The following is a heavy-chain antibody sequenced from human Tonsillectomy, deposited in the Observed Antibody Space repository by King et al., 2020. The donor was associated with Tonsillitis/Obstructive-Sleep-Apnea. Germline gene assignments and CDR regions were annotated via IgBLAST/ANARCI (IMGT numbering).Heavy chain of an antibody. V-gene: IGHV1-69*01. CDR3: ARYRLATTTYYYYYYMDV. CDR1: GGTFSSYA. J-gene: IGHJ6*03. D-gene: IGHD4-11*01. CDR2: IIPIFGTA. Sequence: VQLVESGAEVKKPGSSVKVSCKASGGTFSSYAISWVRQAPGQGLEWMGGIIPIFGTANYAQKFQGRVTITADESTSTAYMELSSLRSEDTAVYYCARYRLATTTYYYYYYMDVWGKGTTVTVSS.